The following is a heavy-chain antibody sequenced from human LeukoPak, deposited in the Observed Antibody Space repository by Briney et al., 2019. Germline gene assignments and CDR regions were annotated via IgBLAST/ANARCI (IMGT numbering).Heavy chain of an antibody. J-gene: IGHJ6*02. V-gene: IGHV3-21*04. CDR2: IGSGGIYI. CDR3: ASAPHYDYNYYYGMDV. CDR1: GFTFSTYS. D-gene: IGHD4-17*01. Sequence: PGGSLRLSCAASGFTFSTYSMNWVRQAPGKGLEWVSSIGSGGIYIYYADSVKGRFTISRDNAKNSLYLQMNSLRAEDTAVYYCASAPHYDYNYYYGMDVWGQGTTDTVSS.